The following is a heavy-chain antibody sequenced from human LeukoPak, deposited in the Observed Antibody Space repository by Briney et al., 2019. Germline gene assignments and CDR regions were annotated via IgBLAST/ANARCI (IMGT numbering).Heavy chain of an antibody. CDR3: ARGHRDYGVDP. Sequence: MTSETLSLTCAVYGGSFSGYYWSWIRQPPGKGLEWIGEINHSGSTNYNPSLKSRVTISVDTSKNQFSLKLSSVTAADTAVYYCARGHRDYGVDPWGQGTLVTVSS. CDR2: INHSGST. J-gene: IGHJ5*02. CDR1: GGSFSGYY. V-gene: IGHV4-34*01. D-gene: IGHD4-17*01.